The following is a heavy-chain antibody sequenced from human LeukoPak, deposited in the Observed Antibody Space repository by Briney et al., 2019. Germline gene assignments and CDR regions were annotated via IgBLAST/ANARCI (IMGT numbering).Heavy chain of an antibody. CDR1: GFTFSDYW. D-gene: IGHD6-6*01. CDR2: IKQDGSQR. J-gene: IGHJ4*02. Sequence: GGSLRLSCTASGFTFSDYWMTWVRQAPGKGPEGVANIKQDGSQRYYVDSVRGRFTISRDNAKNSLFLQMNGLRVEDTAVYYCARRGGISSRRSPIDYCGQGTLVTVSS. V-gene: IGHV3-7*01. CDR3: ARRGGISSRRSPIDY.